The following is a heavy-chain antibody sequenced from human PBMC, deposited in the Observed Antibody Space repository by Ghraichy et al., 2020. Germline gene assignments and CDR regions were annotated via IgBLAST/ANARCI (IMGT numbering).Heavy chain of an antibody. CDR1: GFTVSSNY. Sequence: GGSLRLSCAASGFTVSSNYMSWVRQAPGKGLEWVLVIYSGGSTYYADSVKGRFTISRDNSKNTLYLQMNSLRAEDTAVYYCARDSSRPSNPDAFDVWGQGTMVTVSS. CDR2: IYSGGST. V-gene: IGHV3-53*01. J-gene: IGHJ3*01. D-gene: IGHD2-2*01. CDR3: ARDSSRPSNPDAFDV.